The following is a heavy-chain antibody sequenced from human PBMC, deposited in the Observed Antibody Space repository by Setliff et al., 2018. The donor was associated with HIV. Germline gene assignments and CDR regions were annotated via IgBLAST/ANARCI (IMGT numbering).Heavy chain of an antibody. CDR2: ISHSGSP. CDR1: DGSFSGYY. Sequence: SETLSLTCAVNDGSFSGYYWTWIRQPPGKGLEWIGEISHSGSPNYNPSLKSRVTMSRDTSKNQLSLSLSSVTAADTAVYYCARRKSGSSYRFFNYWGLGSLVTVSS. D-gene: IGHD3-16*02. J-gene: IGHJ4*02. V-gene: IGHV4-34*01. CDR3: ARRKSGSSYRFFNY.